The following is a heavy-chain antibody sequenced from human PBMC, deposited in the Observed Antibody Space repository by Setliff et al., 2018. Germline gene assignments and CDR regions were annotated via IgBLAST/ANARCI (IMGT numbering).Heavy chain of an antibody. J-gene: IGHJ4*02. CDR1: GVSIGGDNYYY. CDR2: VSYSGSV. D-gene: IGHD3-3*01. Sequence: ETLSLTCTISGVSIGGDNYYYWTWIRQPPGKGPEWIGTVSYSGSVYYNPSLKSRVVISPDKSKNQFSLKLDSVNAADTAVYFCARDPGFKSGTWSLDSWGQGTMVTVSS. CDR3: ARDPGFKSGTWSLDS. V-gene: IGHV4-39*07.